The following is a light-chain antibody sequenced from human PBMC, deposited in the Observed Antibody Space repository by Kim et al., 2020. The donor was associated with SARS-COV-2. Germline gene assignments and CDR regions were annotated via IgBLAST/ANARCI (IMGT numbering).Light chain of an antibody. V-gene: IGKV1-5*03. Sequence: SASVGDRITITCRASQNSNTWLAWYQQRPGKAPKLLIYKASTLDRGVPSRFRGSGSGTDFTLTISSLQPDDFATYFCQQYDNSWTFGQGTKVDIK. CDR1: QNSNTW. J-gene: IGKJ1*01. CDR2: KAS. CDR3: QQYDNSWT.